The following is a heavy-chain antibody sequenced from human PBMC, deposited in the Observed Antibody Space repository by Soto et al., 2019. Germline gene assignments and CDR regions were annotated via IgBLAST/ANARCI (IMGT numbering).Heavy chain of an antibody. CDR2: IYYSGST. CDR3: ARDRICSGGSCFARWFDP. Sequence: SETLSLTCTVSGGSISSYYWSWIRQPPGKGLEWIGHIYYSGSTNYNPSLKSRVTISVDTSKNQFSLKLSSVTAADTAVYYCARDRICSGGSCFARWFDPWGQGTLVTVS. J-gene: IGHJ5*02. D-gene: IGHD2-15*01. CDR1: GGSISSYY. V-gene: IGHV4-59*01.